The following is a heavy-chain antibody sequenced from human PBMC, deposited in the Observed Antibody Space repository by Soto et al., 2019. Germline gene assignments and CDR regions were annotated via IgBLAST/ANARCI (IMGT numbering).Heavy chain of an antibody. J-gene: IGHJ4*02. D-gene: IGHD3-10*01. CDR3: VCWVPFGPTRFDY. V-gene: IGHV4-39*01. CDR2: IYYSGST. CDR1: GGSISSSSYY. Sequence: QLQLQESGPGLVKPSETLSLTCTVSGGSISSSSYYWGWIRQPPGKGLEWIGSIYYSGSTYYNPSLKSRVTISVDTSKNQFSLKLSSVTAADTAVYYCVCWVPFGPTRFDYWGQGTLVTVSS.